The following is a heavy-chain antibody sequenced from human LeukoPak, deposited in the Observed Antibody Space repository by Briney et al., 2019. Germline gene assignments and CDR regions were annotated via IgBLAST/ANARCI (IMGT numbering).Heavy chain of an antibody. V-gene: IGHV3-74*01. CDR1: GFTFGSYW. J-gene: IGHJ5*02. CDR3: ARDRSGPLLTPTNWFDP. CDR2: INSDGSST. Sequence: GGSLRLSCAASGFTFGSYWMHWVRQAPGKGLVWVSRINSDGSSTSYADPVKGRFTISRDNAKNTLYLQMNSLRAEDTAVYYCARDRSGPLLTPTNWFDPWGQGTLVTVSS. D-gene: IGHD2-15*01.